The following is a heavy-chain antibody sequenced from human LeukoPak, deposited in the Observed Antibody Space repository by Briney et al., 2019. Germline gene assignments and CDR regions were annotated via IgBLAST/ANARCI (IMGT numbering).Heavy chain of an antibody. CDR1: GFTFNNYA. CDR3: AKVRDTSGWYHFDN. Sequence: GGCLRLSCAASGFTFNNYAMNWVRPAPGKGLEWVSGISYSGANTHYADSVKGRFTVSRDNSRNTLHLEMNSLRAEDTAVYYCAKVRDTSGWYHFDNWGQGTLVTVSS. CDR2: ISYSGANT. J-gene: IGHJ4*02. V-gene: IGHV3-23*01. D-gene: IGHD6-19*01.